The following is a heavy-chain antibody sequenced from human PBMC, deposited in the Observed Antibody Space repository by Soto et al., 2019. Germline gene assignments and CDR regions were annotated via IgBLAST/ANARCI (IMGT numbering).Heavy chain of an antibody. J-gene: IGHJ4*01. CDR2: ISGYNGNT. Sequence: QVQLVQSAAEVRKPGAAVKVSCKTSGYNFSNYDISWVRQAPGQGPEWMGWISGYNGNTNFAQKFQGRVIMATDTSTSTAYMELRNLIFDDTAVYYCARRSIFGVVSFGDYWGQGTLVIVSS. CDR3: ARRSIFGVVSFGDY. D-gene: IGHD3-3*01. CDR1: GYNFSNYD. V-gene: IGHV1-18*01.